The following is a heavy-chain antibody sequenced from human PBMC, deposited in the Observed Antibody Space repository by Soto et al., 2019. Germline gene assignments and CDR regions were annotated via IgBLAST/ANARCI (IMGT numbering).Heavy chain of an antibody. CDR1: GGSISSYH. D-gene: IGHD2-15*01. Sequence: QVQLQESGPGLVKPSETLSLTCTVPGGSISSYHWNWIRQPPGKGLEWIGYIYYSGSTNYNPSLKSRVTRSVDKSKNQFSLKLSSVTAADTAVYHCARDTGGNCSGDSCYTGAFDIWGQGTMVTVSS. CDR2: IYYSGST. J-gene: IGHJ3*02. CDR3: ARDTGGNCSGDSCYTGAFDI. V-gene: IGHV4-59*01.